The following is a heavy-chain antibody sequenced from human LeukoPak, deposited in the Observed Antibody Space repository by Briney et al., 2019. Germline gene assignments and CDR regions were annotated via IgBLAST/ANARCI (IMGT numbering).Heavy chain of an antibody. V-gene: IGHV3-30*04. CDR1: GFTFRTYA. CDR3: ARRSYYDLDYFDY. J-gene: IGHJ4*02. CDR2: ISDDGSNK. D-gene: IGHD1-26*01. Sequence: PGRSLRLSCAASGFTFRTYAMNWVRQAPGKGLEWVAVISDDGSNKYYAESVKGQFTISRDNSKNTLYLQMNSLRAEDTAVYYCARRSYYDLDYFDYWGQGTLVTVSS.